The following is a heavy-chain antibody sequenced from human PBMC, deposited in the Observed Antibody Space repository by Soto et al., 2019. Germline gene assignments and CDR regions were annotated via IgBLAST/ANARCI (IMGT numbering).Heavy chain of an antibody. CDR3: ARGLELGIAVAYGY. Sequence: ASVKVSCKASGYTFTGYYMHWVRQAPGQGLEWMGWINPNSGGTNYAQKFQGWVTMTRDTSISTAYMELSRLRSDDTAVYYCARGLELGIAVAYGYWGQGTLVTVSS. CDR2: INPNSGGT. D-gene: IGHD6-19*01. V-gene: IGHV1-2*04. CDR1: GYTFTGYY. J-gene: IGHJ4*02.